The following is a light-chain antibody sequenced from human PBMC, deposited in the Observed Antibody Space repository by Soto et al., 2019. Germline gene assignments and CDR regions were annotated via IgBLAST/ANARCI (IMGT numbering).Light chain of an antibody. CDR3: SSYTTTTWV. CDR2: EVS. J-gene: IGLJ3*02. V-gene: IGLV2-14*01. Sequence: QSALTQPASVSGFPGQSITISCIGTSNDVGGYNYVSWYQQHPGKAPKPMIFEVSNRPSGVSNRFSGSKSGNTASLTISGLRAEDEADYYCSSYTTTTWVFGGGTKVTVL. CDR1: SNDVGGYNY.